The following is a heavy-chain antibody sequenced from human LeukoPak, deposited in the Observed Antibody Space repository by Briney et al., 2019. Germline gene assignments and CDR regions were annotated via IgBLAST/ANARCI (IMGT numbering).Heavy chain of an antibody. Sequence: SETLSLTCTVSGGSISSYYWSWIRQPPGKGLEWIGYIYYSESTNYTPSLKSRVTISVDTSKNQFSLKLSSVTAADTAVYYCARDHGDYYDSSGYPYDWGQGTLVTVSS. CDR2: IYYSEST. V-gene: IGHV4-59*01. CDR3: ARDHGDYYDSSGYPYD. D-gene: IGHD3-22*01. J-gene: IGHJ4*02. CDR1: GGSISSYY.